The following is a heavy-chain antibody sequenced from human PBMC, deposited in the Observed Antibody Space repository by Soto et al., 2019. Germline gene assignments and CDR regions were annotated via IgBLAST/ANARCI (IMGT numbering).Heavy chain of an antibody. Sequence: SVKVSCKASGGTFSSYTISWVRQAPGQGLEWMGRIIPILGIANYAQKFQGRVTITADKSTSTAYMELSSLRSEDTAVYYCARVGSSVTMVRGGYNWFDPWGQGTLVTVSS. CDR2: IIPILGIA. V-gene: IGHV1-69*02. CDR1: GGTFSSYT. CDR3: ARVGSSVTMVRGGYNWFDP. D-gene: IGHD3-10*01. J-gene: IGHJ5*02.